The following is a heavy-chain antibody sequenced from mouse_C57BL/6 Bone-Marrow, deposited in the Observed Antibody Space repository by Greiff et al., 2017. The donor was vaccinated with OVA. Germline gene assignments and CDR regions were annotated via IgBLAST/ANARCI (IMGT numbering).Heavy chain of an antibody. CDR3: ASSKWTGTWFAY. J-gene: IGHJ3*01. CDR1: GYTFTDYA. V-gene: IGHV1-67*01. CDR2: ISTYYGDA. Sequence: VKLVESGPELVRPGVSVKISCKGSGYTFTDYAMHWVKQSHAKSLEWIGVISTYYGDASYNQKFKDKATMTVDKSSSTAYMELARLTSEDSAVYYCASSKWTGTWFAYWGQGTLVTVSA. D-gene: IGHD4-1*01.